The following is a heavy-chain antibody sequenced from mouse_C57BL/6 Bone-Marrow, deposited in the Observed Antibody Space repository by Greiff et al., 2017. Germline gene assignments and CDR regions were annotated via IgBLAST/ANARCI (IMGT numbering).Heavy chain of an antibody. CDR1: GFTFSSYT. Sequence: DVMLVESGGGLVKPGGSLKLSCAASGFTFSSYTMSWVRQTPEKRLEWVATISGGGGNTYYPDSVKGRFTISRDNAKNTLYLQMSSLRSEDTALYYCARHEGYWGQGTTLTVSS. J-gene: IGHJ2*01. CDR3: ARHEGY. CDR2: ISGGGGNT. V-gene: IGHV5-9*01.